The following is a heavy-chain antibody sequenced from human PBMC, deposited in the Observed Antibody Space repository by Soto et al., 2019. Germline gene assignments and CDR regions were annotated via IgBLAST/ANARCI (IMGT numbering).Heavy chain of an antibody. Sequence: EVQLVESGGGLVKPGGSLRLSCAASGFTFSTYSMNWVRQAPGKGLEWVSSISSSSSYIYYADSVKGRFTISRDNAKNSQYRQMNSLRAEDTAVYYCARYDSSGYYWPYYYYGMDVWGQGTTVTVSS. CDR2: ISSSSSYI. D-gene: IGHD3-22*01. V-gene: IGHV3-21*01. J-gene: IGHJ6*02. CDR3: ARYDSSGYYWPYYYYGMDV. CDR1: GFTFSTYS.